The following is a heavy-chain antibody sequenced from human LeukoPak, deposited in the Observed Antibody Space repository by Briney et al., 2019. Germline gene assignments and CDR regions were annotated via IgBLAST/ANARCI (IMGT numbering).Heavy chain of an antibody. Sequence: ASVKVSCKASGGTFSSYAISWVRQAPGQGLEWMGGINPIFGTANYAQKFQGRVTITTDESTSTAYMELSSLRSEDTAVYYCARDLKGGAFDIWGQGTMVTVSS. CDR3: ARDLKGGAFDI. CDR2: INPIFGTA. D-gene: IGHD3-16*01. CDR1: GGTFSSYA. J-gene: IGHJ3*02. V-gene: IGHV1-69*05.